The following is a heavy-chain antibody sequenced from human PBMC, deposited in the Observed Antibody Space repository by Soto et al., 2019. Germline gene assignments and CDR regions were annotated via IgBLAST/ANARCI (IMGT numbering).Heavy chain of an antibody. Sequence: SETLSLTCTVSGGPISSYYWSWIRQPPGKGLEWIGYIYCSGSTNYNPSLKSRVTISVDTSKNQFSLKLSSVTAADTAVYYCARYYDILTGYYKWGQGTLVTVSS. CDR2: IYCSGST. CDR1: GGPISSYY. CDR3: ARYYDILTGYYK. V-gene: IGHV4-59*01. J-gene: IGHJ4*02. D-gene: IGHD3-9*01.